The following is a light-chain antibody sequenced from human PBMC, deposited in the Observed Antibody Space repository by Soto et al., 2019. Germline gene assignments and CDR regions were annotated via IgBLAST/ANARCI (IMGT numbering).Light chain of an antibody. V-gene: IGKV3-15*01. CDR1: QSIGSN. J-gene: IGKJ1*01. CDR2: GAS. Sequence: EIVMTQSPATLSVSPGERAALSCRSSQSIGSNLAWDQQRPGQAPKLLIHGASARDTVIPDRFSGSGSGTEFTLTISSLQSEDFAVYYCQQFNDWPRTFGQGTKVELK. CDR3: QQFNDWPRT.